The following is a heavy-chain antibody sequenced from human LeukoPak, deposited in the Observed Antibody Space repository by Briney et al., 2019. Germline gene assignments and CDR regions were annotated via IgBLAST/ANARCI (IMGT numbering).Heavy chain of an antibody. CDR1: GYTFTSYY. CDR2: INPSGGST. J-gene: IGHJ3*02. D-gene: IGHD5-18*01. CDR3: AKDNRIRYSYGHYDAFDI. Sequence: ASVKVSCKASGYTFTSYYMHWVRQAPGQGLEWMGIINPSGGSTSYAQKFQGRVTMTRDTSTSTVYMELSSLRAEDMALYYCAKDNRIRYSYGHYDAFDIWGQGTMVTVSS. V-gene: IGHV1-46*01.